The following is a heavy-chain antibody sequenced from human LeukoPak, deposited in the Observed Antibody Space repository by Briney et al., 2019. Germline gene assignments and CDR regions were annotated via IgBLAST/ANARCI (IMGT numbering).Heavy chain of an antibody. Sequence: GGSLRLSCAASGFTFSSYWMSWVRQAPGKGLEWVANIKQDGSEKYYVDSVKGRFTISRDNAKNSLYLQINSLRAEDTAVYYCARDDCSSISCYHNWFDPWGQGTLVTVSS. D-gene: IGHD2-2*01. V-gene: IGHV3-7*01. CDR3: ARDDCSSISCYHNWFDP. CDR2: IKQDGSEK. CDR1: GFTFSSYW. J-gene: IGHJ5*02.